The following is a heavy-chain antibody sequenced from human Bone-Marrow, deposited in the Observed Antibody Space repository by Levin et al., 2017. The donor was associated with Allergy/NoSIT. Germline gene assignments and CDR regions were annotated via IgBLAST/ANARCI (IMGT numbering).Heavy chain of an antibody. CDR2: IYYSGST. CDR1: GGSISSYY. D-gene: IGHD4/OR15-4a*01. CDR3: ARLFNRLDYSDNAFDI. Sequence: PSQTLSLTCTVSGGSISSYYWSWIRQPPGKGLEWIGYIYYSGSTNYNPSLKSRVTISVDTSKNQFSLKLSSVTAADTAVYYCARLFNRLDYSDNAFDIWGQGTMVTVSS. J-gene: IGHJ3*02. V-gene: IGHV4-59*08.